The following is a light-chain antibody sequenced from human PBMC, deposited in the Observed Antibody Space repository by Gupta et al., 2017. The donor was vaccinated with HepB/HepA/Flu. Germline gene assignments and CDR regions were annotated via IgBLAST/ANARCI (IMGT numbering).Light chain of an antibody. J-gene: IGKJ4*01. CDR1: QDISNY. V-gene: IGKV1-33*01. Sequence: DIQMTQSPSSLSASVGDRVTITCQASQDISNYLNWYQQKPGKAPKLLIYDASKWETGVPSRFSGSGSGTDFTFTISSLQPEDIATYYCQQYNTLLTFGGGTKVEIK. CDR3: QQYNTLLT. CDR2: DAS.